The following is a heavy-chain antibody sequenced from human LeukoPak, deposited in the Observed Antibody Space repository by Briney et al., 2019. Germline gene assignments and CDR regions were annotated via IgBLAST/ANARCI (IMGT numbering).Heavy chain of an antibody. D-gene: IGHD4-17*01. V-gene: IGHV3-33*06. CDR2: IWYDGSNK. CDR1: GFTFSSYG. Sequence: PGGSLRLSCAASGFTFSSYGMHWVRQAPGKGLEWVAVIWYDGSNKYYADSVKGRFTISRDNSKNTLYLQMNSLRAEDTAVYYCAKVAGNKNGDNDYWGQGTLVTVSS. CDR3: AKVAGNKNGDNDY. J-gene: IGHJ4*02.